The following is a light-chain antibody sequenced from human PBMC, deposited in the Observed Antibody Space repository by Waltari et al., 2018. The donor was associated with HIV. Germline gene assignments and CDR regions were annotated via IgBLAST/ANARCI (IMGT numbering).Light chain of an antibody. CDR3: QQRSSWPPGL. Sequence: EIVLTQSPATLSLSPGETATLSCRANESISIYLAWYQHKPGQAPRLLIYDASTRAAGIPTRFSGSGSGTDFSLTISSLEPEDYGIYYCQQRSSWPPGLFGQGTRL. J-gene: IGKJ5*01. CDR1: ESISIY. CDR2: DAS. V-gene: IGKV3-11*01.